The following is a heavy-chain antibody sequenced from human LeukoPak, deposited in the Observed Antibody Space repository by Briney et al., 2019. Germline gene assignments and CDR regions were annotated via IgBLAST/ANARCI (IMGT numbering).Heavy chain of an antibody. D-gene: IGHD2-2*01. CDR2: ISSGGSTI. V-gene: IGHV3-11*01. Sequence: LRLSCAASGFTFIDYNMSWIRRAPGKGLGRVSYISSGGSTIYYADSVKGRFTISRDNAKSSLYLQMNSLRAEETAVYYCAREVVPAAKGVRFDPWGQGTLVTVSS. J-gene: IGHJ5*02. CDR3: AREVVPAAKGVRFDP. CDR1: GFTFIDYN.